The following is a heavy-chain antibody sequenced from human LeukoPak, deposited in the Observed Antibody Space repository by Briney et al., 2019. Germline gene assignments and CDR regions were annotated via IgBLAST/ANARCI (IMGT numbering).Heavy chain of an antibody. Sequence: GGSLRLSCAASGFTFSTYRMSWVRQAPGKGLEWVANIKQDGSEKHYVDSVKGRFTISRDNAKNSLYLQMNSLRAEDTALYYCARDNYYDSSGYYFSFDYWGQGTLVTVSS. CDR3: ARDNYYDSSGYYFSFDY. J-gene: IGHJ4*02. D-gene: IGHD3-22*01. CDR2: IKQDGSEK. CDR1: GFTFSTYR. V-gene: IGHV3-7*03.